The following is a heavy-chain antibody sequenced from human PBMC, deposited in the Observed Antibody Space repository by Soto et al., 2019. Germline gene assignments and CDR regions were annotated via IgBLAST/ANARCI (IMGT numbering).Heavy chain of an antibody. J-gene: IGHJ4*02. V-gene: IGHV3-30-3*01. CDR1: GFTFSSYG. D-gene: IGHD3-10*01. CDR3: ARVGLLWFGPFDY. CDR2: ISYDGINK. Sequence: GGSLRLSCAASGFTFSSYGMHWVRQAPGKGLEWVAVISYDGINKYYADSVKGRFTISRDNSKNTLYLQMNSLRAEDTAVYYCARVGLLWFGPFDYWGQGTLVTVST.